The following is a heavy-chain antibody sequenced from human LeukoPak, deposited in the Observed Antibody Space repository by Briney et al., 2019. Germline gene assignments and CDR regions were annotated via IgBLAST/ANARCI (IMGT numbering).Heavy chain of an antibody. V-gene: IGHV3-74*01. CDR1: GFSFSSHW. D-gene: IGHD2-21*01. J-gene: IGHJ4*02. Sequence: GRSLRLSCAASGFSFSSHWVHWVRQAPGEGLVWVSRISDDGSYTSNVDSVKGRFTISRDNVNNMLYLHMNSLRAEDTAVYYCASFGISWRSSYWGQGTLVTVPS. CDR2: ISDDGSYT. CDR3: ASFGISWRSSY.